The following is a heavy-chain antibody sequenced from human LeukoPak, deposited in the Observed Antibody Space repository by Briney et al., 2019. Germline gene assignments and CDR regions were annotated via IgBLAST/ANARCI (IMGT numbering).Heavy chain of an antibody. J-gene: IGHJ4*02. CDR3: TREYSSGWPFDF. V-gene: IGHV3-73*01. Sequence: GGSLRLSCAASGFTLSDSAIHWVRQATGKGLEWVGRIRSKADAYATTYAASLKGRFTISRDDSRNRAYLQMSSLRTEDTAVYYCTREYSSGWPFDFWGQGTLVTVSS. CDR1: GFTLSDSA. D-gene: IGHD6-19*01. CDR2: IRSKADAYAT.